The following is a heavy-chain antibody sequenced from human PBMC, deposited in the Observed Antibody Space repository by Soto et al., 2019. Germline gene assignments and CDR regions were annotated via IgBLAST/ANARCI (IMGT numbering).Heavy chain of an antibody. CDR3: SSQTYSYAWHH. CDR2: IYHIGTT. Sequence: PLETLSLTCAVSSGSISSNWWSWVRQPPGKGLEYIGEIYHIGTTHYNPSLSSRVTISVDKSKSHFSLDLTSVTAAATAVYYCSSQTYSYAWHHWGQGIQVTVSS. J-gene: IGHJ5*02. CDR1: SGSISSNW. V-gene: IGHV4-4*02. D-gene: IGHD3-16*01.